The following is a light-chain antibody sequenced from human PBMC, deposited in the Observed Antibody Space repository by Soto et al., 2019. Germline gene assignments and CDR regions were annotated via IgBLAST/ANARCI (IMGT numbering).Light chain of an antibody. CDR3: CSSVGSPNWV. Sequence: QSALTQPASVSGSPGQSITISCTGTSSDVGSCNCVSWYQQHPGKAPTLMIYEVNKRPSGVSNRLSGSKSGNTASLTISGLQAEDEADYYCCSSVGSPNWVFGGGTKLTVL. V-gene: IGLV2-23*02. CDR2: EVN. J-gene: IGLJ3*02. CDR1: SSDVGSCNC.